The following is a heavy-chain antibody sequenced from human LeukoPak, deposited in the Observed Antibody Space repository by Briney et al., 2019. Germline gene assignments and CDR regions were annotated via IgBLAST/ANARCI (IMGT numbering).Heavy chain of an antibody. J-gene: IGHJ4*02. CDR1: GGSISSSNYY. D-gene: IGHD5-12*01. CDR2: IYTSGST. V-gene: IGHV4-61*02. Sequence: ASQTLSLTCTVSGGSISSSNYYWNWIRQPAGKGLEWIGRIYTSGSTNYNPSLKSRVTISVDTSKNQFSLKLSSVTAADTAVYYCAREGSDSAYDYYYWGQGTLVTVSS. CDR3: AREGSDSAYDYYY.